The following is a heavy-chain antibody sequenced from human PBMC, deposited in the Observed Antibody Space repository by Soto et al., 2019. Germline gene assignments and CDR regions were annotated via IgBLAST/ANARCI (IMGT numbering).Heavy chain of an antibody. J-gene: IGHJ4*02. V-gene: IGHV3-30*03. CDR2: ISYDGSDK. Sequence: QVQLVESCGGVVQPGRSLRLSCAASRFNFSRYGMHWVRQAPGKGLEWVALISYDGSDKYYADSVKGRFTISRDNSKNTLYLQMNSLRVEDTAVYYCGAGQDFSDYWGQGTLVPVSS. CDR1: RFNFSRYG. CDR3: GAGQDFSDY. D-gene: IGHD6-13*01.